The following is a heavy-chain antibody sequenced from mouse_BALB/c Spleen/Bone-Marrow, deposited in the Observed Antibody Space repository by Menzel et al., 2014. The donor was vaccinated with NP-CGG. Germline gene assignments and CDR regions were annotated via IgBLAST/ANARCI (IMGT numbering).Heavy chain of an antibody. V-gene: IGHV1S130*01. CDR1: GYTFTNSW. CDR3: ARHHRFAYYFDY. Sequence: QVQLQQSGSVLVRPGASVKLSCKASGYTFTNSWIHWAKQRPGQGLEWIGEIHPNSGNTNYNEKFKGKATLTVDTSSSTAYVDLSSLTSEDSAVYYCARHHRFAYYFDYWGQGTPLTVST. CDR2: IHPNSGNT. J-gene: IGHJ2*01.